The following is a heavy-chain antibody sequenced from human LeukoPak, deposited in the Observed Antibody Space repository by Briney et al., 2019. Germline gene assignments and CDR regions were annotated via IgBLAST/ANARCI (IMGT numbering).Heavy chain of an antibody. CDR3: ALRTSYKTFDF. CDR2: IYWDDDK. J-gene: IGHJ4*02. CDR1: GLALSTSGVG. D-gene: IGHD2-2*01. Sequence: SGPTLVKPTQTLTLTCTFSGLALSTSGVGVGWIRQPPGKALEWLALIYWDDDKRYSPSLKSRLTITKDTSKNQVVLTLTNMDPVDTATYYCALRTSYKTFDFWGQGALVTVSS. V-gene: IGHV2-5*02.